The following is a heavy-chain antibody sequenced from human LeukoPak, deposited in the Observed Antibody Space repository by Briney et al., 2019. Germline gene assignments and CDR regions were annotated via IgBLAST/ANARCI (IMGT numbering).Heavy chain of an antibody. D-gene: IGHD6-13*01. J-gene: IGHJ5*02. V-gene: IGHV3-23*01. Sequence: GGSLRLSCAASGFTFSSYAMSWVRQAPGKGLEWVSAISGSGGSTYYADSVKGRFTISRDNCKNTLYLQMNSLRAGDTAVYYCAKSIAAAGTGWFDPWGQGTLVTVSS. CDR2: ISGSGGST. CDR1: GFTFSSYA. CDR3: AKSIAAAGTGWFDP.